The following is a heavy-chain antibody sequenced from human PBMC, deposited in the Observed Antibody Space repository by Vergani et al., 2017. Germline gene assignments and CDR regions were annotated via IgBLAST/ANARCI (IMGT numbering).Heavy chain of an antibody. CDR1: GGSISSSSDY. J-gene: IGHJ4*02. V-gene: IGHV4-39*07. D-gene: IGHD3-22*01. CDR2: IYYSGST. CDR3: ASRIEVYYYDSRADQDY. Sequence: QLQLQESGPGLVKPSETLSLTCTVSGGSISSSSDYWGWIRQPPGKGLEWIGSIYYSGSTYYNPSLKSRVTISVDTSKNQFSLKLSSVTAADTAVYYCASRIEVYYYDSRADQDYWGQGTVVTVSS.